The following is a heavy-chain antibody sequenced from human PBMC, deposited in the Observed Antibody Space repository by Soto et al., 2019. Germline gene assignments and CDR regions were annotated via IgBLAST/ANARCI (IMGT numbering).Heavy chain of an antibody. Sequence: SVKVSCKASGFTFTSSAVQCVRQARGQRLEWIGWIVVGSGNTNYAQKFQERVTITRDMSTSTAYMELSSLRSEDTAVYYCAAARVGARGSDPRGQGTLVTVSS. CDR3: AAARVGARGSDP. D-gene: IGHD1-26*01. CDR2: IVVGSGNT. J-gene: IGHJ5*02. CDR1: GFTFTSSA. V-gene: IGHV1-58*01.